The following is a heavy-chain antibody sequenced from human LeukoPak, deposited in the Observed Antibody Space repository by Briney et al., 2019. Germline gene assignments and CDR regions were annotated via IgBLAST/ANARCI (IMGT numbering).Heavy chain of an antibody. D-gene: IGHD1-1*01. CDR2: ISAYNGNT. Sequence: ASVKVSCKASRYTFTSYGISWVRQAPGQGLEWMGWISAYNGNTNYAQKLQGRVTMTTDTSTSTAYMELRSLRSDDTAVYYCARAERLVDYSDFWGQGTLVTVSS. CDR3: ARAERLVDYSDF. CDR1: RYTFTSYG. J-gene: IGHJ4*02. V-gene: IGHV1-18*01.